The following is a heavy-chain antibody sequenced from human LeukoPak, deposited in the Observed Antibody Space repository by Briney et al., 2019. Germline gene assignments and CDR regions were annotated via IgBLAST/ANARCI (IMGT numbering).Heavy chain of an antibody. V-gene: IGHV3-23*01. CDR2: ISGSGGST. D-gene: IGHD3-10*01. Sequence: PGGSLRLSCAASGFTFSSYGMHWVRQAPGKGLEWVSAISGSGGSTDYADSVKGRFTISRDNSKNTLYLQMNSLRAEDTAVYYCAKTRGAGSYYNLVEDYWGQGTLVTVSS. CDR3: AKTRGAGSYYNLVEDY. CDR1: GFTFSSYG. J-gene: IGHJ4*02.